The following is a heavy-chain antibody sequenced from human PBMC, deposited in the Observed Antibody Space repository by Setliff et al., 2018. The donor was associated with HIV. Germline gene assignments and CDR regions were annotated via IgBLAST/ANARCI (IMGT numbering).Heavy chain of an antibody. V-gene: IGHV1-69*13. CDR1: GGTFSKDA. CDR3: ARDEGVTTRRGRFDP. D-gene: IGHD4-17*01. Sequence: ASVKVSCKASGGTFSKDAINWVREAPGQGLEWMGGIIPIFSTTTYAQKFQGRVTITADDSTSTVYMELSSLKSEDTAMYYCARDEGVTTRRGRFDPWGQGTLVTVSS. CDR2: IIPIFSTT. J-gene: IGHJ5*02.